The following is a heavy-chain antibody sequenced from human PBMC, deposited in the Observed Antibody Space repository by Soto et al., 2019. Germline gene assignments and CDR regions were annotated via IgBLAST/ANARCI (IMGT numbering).Heavy chain of an antibody. CDR3: VRGIGDYISGAFDN. V-gene: IGHV1-8*01. J-gene: IGHJ3*02. CDR1: GYTFTSYD. D-gene: IGHD4-17*01. Sequence: QVQLVQSGAEVKKPGASVKVSCKASGYTFTSYDINWVRQATGQGLEWVGWMNPQSGNTGYAQKIQRRVTMTENTSISTAYMDLSSLISEDTAVQDCVRGIGDYISGAFDNWGQGTMVTVSS. CDR2: MNPQSGNT.